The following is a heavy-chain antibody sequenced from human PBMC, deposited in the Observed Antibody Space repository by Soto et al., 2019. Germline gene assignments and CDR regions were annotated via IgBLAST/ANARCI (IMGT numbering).Heavy chain of an antibody. CDR3: ARGPYGAYEGYYYYGLDV. Sequence: SETLALTCAVSGGAISSGGYSWSWIRQPPGKGLEWIGYIYHSGSTYYNPSLKSRVTISVDRSKNQFSLKLSSVTAADTAVYYCARGPYGAYEGYYYYGLDVWGQGTTVTVSS. CDR1: GGAISSGGYS. CDR2: IYHSGST. V-gene: IGHV4-30-2*01. J-gene: IGHJ6*02. D-gene: IGHD4-17*01.